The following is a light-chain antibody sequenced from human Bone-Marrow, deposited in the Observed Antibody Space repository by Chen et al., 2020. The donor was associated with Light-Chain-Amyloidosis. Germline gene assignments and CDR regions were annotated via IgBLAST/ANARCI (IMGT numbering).Light chain of an antibody. CDR3: SSYTSTSTIV. CDR2: EVT. Sequence: QSALTQPASVSVSPGQSITISCTGTSSDVGGDNHVSWYQQHPDKAPKLMIYEVTNRPSWVPDRFSGSKSDNTAALTISGLQTEDEADYLCSSYTSTSTIVFGSGTRVTVL. V-gene: IGLV2-14*01. J-gene: IGLJ1*01. CDR1: SSDVGGDNH.